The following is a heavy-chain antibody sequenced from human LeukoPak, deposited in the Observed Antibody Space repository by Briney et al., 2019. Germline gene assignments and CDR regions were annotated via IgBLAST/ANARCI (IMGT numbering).Heavy chain of an antibody. CDR1: GFTFSSYN. V-gene: IGHV3-21*06. D-gene: IGHD1-26*01. CDR2: ITSSSSYI. J-gene: IGHJ6*03. Sequence: GGSLRLSCAASGFTFSSYNMNWVRQAPGEGLEWVSSITSSSSYIYYADSVKGRFTISRDNAKNSLYLQMDSLRVEDTAEYYCARDPYSGNYGAYYYYYMDVWGKGTTVTVSS. CDR3: ARDPYSGNYGAYYYYYMDV.